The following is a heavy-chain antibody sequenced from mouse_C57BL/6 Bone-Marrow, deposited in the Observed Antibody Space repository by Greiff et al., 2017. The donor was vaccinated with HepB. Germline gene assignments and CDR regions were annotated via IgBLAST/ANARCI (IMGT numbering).Heavy chain of an antibody. CDR3: ARAGDYYAMDY. Sequence: EVKVVESGGDLVKPGGSLKLSCAASGFTFSSYGMSWVRQTPDKRLEWVATISSGGSYTYYPDSVKGRFTISRDNAKNTLYLQMSSLKSEDTAMYDCARAGDYYAMDYWGQGTSVTVSS. J-gene: IGHJ4*01. CDR1: GFTFSSYG. CDR2: ISSGGSYT. V-gene: IGHV5-6*01.